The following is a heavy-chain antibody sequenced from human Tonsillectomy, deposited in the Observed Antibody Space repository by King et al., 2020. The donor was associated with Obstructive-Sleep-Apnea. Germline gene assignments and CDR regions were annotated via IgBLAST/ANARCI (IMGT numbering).Heavy chain of an antibody. J-gene: IGHJ4*02. V-gene: IGHV3-48*04. D-gene: IGHD3-22*01. CDR1: GFTFSSYS. CDR2: ISSSSSTI. Sequence: QLVQSGGGLVQPGGSLRLSCAASGFTFSSYSMNWVRQAPGKGLEWVSYISSSSSTIYYADSVKGRFTISRDNAKNSLYLQMNSLRAEDTAVYYCAREPSYNYDSSAPFDYWGQGTLVTVSS. CDR3: AREPSYNYDSSAPFDY.